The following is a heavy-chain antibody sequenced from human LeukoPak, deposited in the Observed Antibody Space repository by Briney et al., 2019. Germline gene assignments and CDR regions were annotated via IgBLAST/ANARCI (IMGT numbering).Heavy chain of an antibody. V-gene: IGHV3-23*01. J-gene: IGHJ4*02. Sequence: PGGSLRLPCAASGFTFSNAWMSWVRQAPGKGLEWVSAISGSGGSTYYADSVKGRFTISRDNSKNTLYLQMNSLRAEDTAVYYCANHGGVYYDYVWGSYRWGQGTLVTVSS. CDR3: ANHGGVYYDYVWGSYR. CDR2: ISGSGGST. D-gene: IGHD3-16*02. CDR1: GFTFSNAW.